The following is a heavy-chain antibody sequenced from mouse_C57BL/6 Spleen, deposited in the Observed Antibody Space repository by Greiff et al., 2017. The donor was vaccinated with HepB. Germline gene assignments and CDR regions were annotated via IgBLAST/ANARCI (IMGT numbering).Heavy chain of an antibody. CDR3: TRSWRDY. V-gene: IGHV1-15*01. CDR1: GYTFTDYE. J-gene: IGHJ2*01. Sequence: QVQLKESGAELVRPGASVTLSCKASGYTFTDYEMHWVKQTPVHGLEWIGAIDPETGGTAYNQKFKGKAILTADKSSSTAYMELRSLTSEDSAVYYCTRSWRDYWGQGTTLTVSS. CDR2: IDPETGGT.